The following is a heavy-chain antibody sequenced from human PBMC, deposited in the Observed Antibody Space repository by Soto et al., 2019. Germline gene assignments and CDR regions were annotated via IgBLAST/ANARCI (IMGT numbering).Heavy chain of an antibody. CDR1: GGSVSSGNYY. D-gene: IGHD1-26*01. CDR2: FYYSGIT. CDR3: AVPPPWERRPFQH. V-gene: IGHV4-61*01. Sequence: QVQLQESGPGLVKPSETLSLTCTVSGGSVSSGNYYWSWIRQPPGKGLEWIGYFYYSGITNYNPSLKNRVTISVDTSKNQFSLNLSSVTAADTAVYYCAVPPPWERRPFQHWGQGTLVTVSS. J-gene: IGHJ1*01.